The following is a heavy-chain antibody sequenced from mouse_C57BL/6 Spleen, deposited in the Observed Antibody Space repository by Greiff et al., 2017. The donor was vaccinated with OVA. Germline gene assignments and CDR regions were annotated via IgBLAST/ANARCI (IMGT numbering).Heavy chain of an antibody. J-gene: IGHJ2*01. CDR2: INYDGSST. D-gene: IGHD4-1*01. CDR3: ARALTLGYFDY. Sequence: EVKVVESEGGLVQPGSSMKLSCTASGFTFSDYYMAWVRQVPEKGLEWVANINYDGSSTYYLDSLKSRFIISRDNAKNILYLQMSSLKSEDTATYYCARALTLGYFDYWGQGTTLTVSS. V-gene: IGHV5-16*01. CDR1: GFTFSDYY.